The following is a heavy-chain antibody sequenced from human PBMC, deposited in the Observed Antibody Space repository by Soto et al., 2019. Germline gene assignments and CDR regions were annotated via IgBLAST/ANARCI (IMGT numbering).Heavy chain of an antibody. J-gene: IGHJ4*02. V-gene: IGHV3-23*01. D-gene: IGHD3-10*01. CDR3: AKDQRFGEFTSLDFDY. CDR1: GFTFSSYA. Sequence: GGSLRLSCAASGFTFSSYAMSWVRQAPGKGLEWVSAISGSGGSTYYADSVKGRFTISRDNSKNTLYLQMNSLRAEDTAVYYCAKDQRFGEFTSLDFDYWGQGTLVTVSS. CDR2: ISGSGGST.